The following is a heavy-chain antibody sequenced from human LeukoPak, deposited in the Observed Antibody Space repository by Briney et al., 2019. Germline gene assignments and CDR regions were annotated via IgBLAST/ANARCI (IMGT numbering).Heavy chain of an antibody. CDR3: AREVSTIAPSGRLFYHYFDS. V-gene: IGHV4-39*07. CDR1: GASIISSSYY. Sequence: SETLSLTCTVSGASIISSSYYWGWIRQSPGQGLEWIGSIFHSGIPYSKMSLRSRVAISVDTSKNQFSLILISVTAADTAVYYCAREVSTIAPSGRLFYHYFDSWGQGTLVTVSS. D-gene: IGHD5/OR15-5a*01. CDR2: IFHSGIP. J-gene: IGHJ4*02.